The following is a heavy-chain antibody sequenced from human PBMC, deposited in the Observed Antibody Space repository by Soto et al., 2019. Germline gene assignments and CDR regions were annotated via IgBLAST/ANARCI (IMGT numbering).Heavy chain of an antibody. Sequence: SETLSLTCAVYGGSFSGYYWSWIRQPPGKGLEWIGEINHSGSTNYNPSLKSRVTISVDTSKNQFSLKLSSVTAADTAVYYCARGRRSSSIDYWGQGTLVTVS. D-gene: IGHD6-6*01. V-gene: IGHV4-34*01. J-gene: IGHJ4*02. CDR2: INHSGST. CDR3: ARGRRSSSIDY. CDR1: GGSFSGYY.